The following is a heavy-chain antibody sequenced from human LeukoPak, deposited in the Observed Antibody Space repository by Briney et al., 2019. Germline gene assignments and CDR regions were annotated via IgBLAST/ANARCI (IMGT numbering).Heavy chain of an antibody. V-gene: IGHV4-59*10. CDR1: GGSISSYY. J-gene: IGHJ3*02. Sequence: PSETLSLTCTDSGGSISSYYWSWIRHPPGKGLERIGRIYTSGSTNYNPSLMSRFTISVDKSKNQFSLKLSSVTAADTAVYYCARYDYYDSSGLPLDAFDIWGQGTMVTVSS. D-gene: IGHD3-22*01. CDR3: ARYDYYDSSGLPLDAFDI. CDR2: IYTSGST.